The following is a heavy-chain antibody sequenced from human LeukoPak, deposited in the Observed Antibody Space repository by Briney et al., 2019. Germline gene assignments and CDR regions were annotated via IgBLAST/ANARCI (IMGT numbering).Heavy chain of an antibody. CDR2: ISYDGSYK. CDR3: AKSLSDGYDY. Sequence: GGSLRLSCAASAFTFNNYGMHWVRQAPGKGLEWVAVISYDGSYKYYTDSVKGRFTISRDNSKNTLHLQMNSLRADNTAVYYCAKSLSDGYDYWGQGTPVTVSS. D-gene: IGHD6-13*01. J-gene: IGHJ4*02. CDR1: AFTFNNYG. V-gene: IGHV3-30*18.